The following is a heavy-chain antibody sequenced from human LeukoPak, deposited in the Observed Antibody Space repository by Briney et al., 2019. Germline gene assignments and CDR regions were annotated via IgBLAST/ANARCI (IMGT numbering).Heavy chain of an antibody. J-gene: IGHJ6*03. D-gene: IGHD3-22*01. CDR1: GGSISSGRYW. CDR2: MYTSGST. Sequence: PSETLSLTCTVSGGSISSGRYWWSWIRQPAGKGLEWFGRMYTSGSTNYNPSLTSRVTISVDTSKNQFSLKLSSVTAADTAVYYCARDMPHYYDSSEDYFYYYYMDVWGKGTTVTVSS. V-gene: IGHV4-61*02. CDR3: ARDMPHYYDSSEDYFYYYYMDV.